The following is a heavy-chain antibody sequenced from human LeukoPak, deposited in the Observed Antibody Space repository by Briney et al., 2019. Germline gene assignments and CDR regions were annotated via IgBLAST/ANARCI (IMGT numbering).Heavy chain of an antibody. CDR1: GGSISSYY. J-gene: IGHJ3*02. CDR3: AGTRVVVGANRTGAFDI. Sequence: SETLSLTCAVSGGSISSYYWSWIRQPPGKGLEWIGYIYYSGSTNYNPSLKSRVTISVDTSKNQFSLKLSSVTAADTAVYYCAGTRVVVGANRTGAFDIWGQGTMVTVSS. CDR2: IYYSGST. D-gene: IGHD1-26*01. V-gene: IGHV4-59*01.